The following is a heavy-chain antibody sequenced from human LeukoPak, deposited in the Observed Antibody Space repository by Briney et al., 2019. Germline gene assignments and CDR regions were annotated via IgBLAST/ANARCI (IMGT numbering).Heavy chain of an antibody. J-gene: IGHJ4*02. Sequence: SETLSLTCAVYGGSFSGYYWSWIRQPPGKGLEWIGEINHSGSTNYNPSLKSRVTISVDKSKNQFSLKLSSVTAADTAVYYCARDSTLGYCSGGSCYDWGQGTLVTVSS. V-gene: IGHV4-34*01. CDR1: GGSFSGYY. CDR3: ARDSTLGYCSGGSCYD. D-gene: IGHD2-15*01. CDR2: INHSGST.